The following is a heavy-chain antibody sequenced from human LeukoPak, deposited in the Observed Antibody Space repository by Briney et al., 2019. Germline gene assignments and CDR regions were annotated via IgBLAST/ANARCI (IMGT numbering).Heavy chain of an antibody. V-gene: IGHV3-23*01. J-gene: IGHJ4*02. CDR1: GFTFSSYA. Sequence: PGGSLRLSCAASGFTFSSYAMHWVRQAPGKGLEWVSAISGSGGSTYYADSVKGRFTISRDNSKNTLYLQMNSLRAEDTAVYYCAKVYPGPPLTITLLKDWGQGTLVTVSS. CDR3: AKVYPGPPLTITLLKD. CDR2: ISGSGGST. D-gene: IGHD1-1*01.